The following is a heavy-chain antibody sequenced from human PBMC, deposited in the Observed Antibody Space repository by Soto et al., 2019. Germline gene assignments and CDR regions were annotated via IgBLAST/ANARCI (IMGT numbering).Heavy chain of an antibody. D-gene: IGHD3-3*01. V-gene: IGHV1-18*01. CDR3: ARRRSALGWSGPLFDY. Sequence: ASVKVSCKASGYTFTSYGISWVRQAPGQGLEWMGWISAYNGNTNYAQKLQGRVTMTTDTSTSTAYMELRSLRSDDTAVYYCARRRSALGWSGPLFDYWGQGTLVTVSS. CDR2: ISAYNGNT. CDR1: GYTFTSYG. J-gene: IGHJ4*02.